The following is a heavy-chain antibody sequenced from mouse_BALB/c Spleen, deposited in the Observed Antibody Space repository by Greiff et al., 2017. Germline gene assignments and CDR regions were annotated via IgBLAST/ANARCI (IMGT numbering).Heavy chain of an antibody. CDR1: GFSLTSYG. CDR3: ARNGGYGEGYYAMDY. J-gene: IGHJ4*01. Sequence: VQGVESGPGLVQPSQSLSITCTVSGFSLTSYGVHWVRQSPGKGLEWLGVIWSGGSTDYNAAFISRLSISKDNSKSQVFFKMNSLQADDTAIYYCARNGGYGEGYYAMDYWGQGTSVTVSS. V-gene: IGHV2-4-1*01. CDR2: IWSGGST. D-gene: IGHD2-2*01.